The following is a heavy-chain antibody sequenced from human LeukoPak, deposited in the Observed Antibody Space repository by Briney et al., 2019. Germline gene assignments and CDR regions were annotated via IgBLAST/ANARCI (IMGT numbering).Heavy chain of an antibody. D-gene: IGHD5-12*01. V-gene: IGHV3-21*01. CDR2: ISSSSSYI. Sequence: GGSLRLSCAASGFTFSSYSMNWVRQAPGKGLEWVSSISSSSSYIYYADSVKGRFTISRDNAKNSLYLQMNSLRAEDTAEYYCARVKRVATIPTYDYWGQGTLVTASS. CDR3: ARVKRVATIPTYDY. J-gene: IGHJ4*02. CDR1: GFTFSSYS.